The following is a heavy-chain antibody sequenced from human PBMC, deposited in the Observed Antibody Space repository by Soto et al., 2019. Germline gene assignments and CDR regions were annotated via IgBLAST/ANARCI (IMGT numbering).Heavy chain of an antibody. CDR3: ARPFPSGPGGWYFDL. CDR2: IIPIFGTA. CDR1: GGTFSSYS. D-gene: IGHD3-16*01. V-gene: IGHV1-69*01. J-gene: IGHJ2*01. Sequence: QVQLVQSGAEVKKPGSSVKVSCKSSGGTFSSYSINWVRQAPGQGLEWMGGIIPIFGTANYAQKFQGRVTLTADESTSPAHMQLSSLRNEDTAVYYCARPFPSGPGGWYFDLWGRGTLVTASS.